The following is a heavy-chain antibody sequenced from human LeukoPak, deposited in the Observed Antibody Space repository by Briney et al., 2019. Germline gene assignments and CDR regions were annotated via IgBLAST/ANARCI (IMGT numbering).Heavy chain of an antibody. J-gene: IGHJ3*02. CDR1: GFTFSSYW. V-gene: IGHV3-74*01. CDR2: INSDGSTT. Sequence: GGSLRLSCAASGFTFSSYWMHGVRQAPAKGLVGVSRINSDGSTTRYADSVKGRFTISRDNAKNTLYLQMNSLRAEDTAVYYYARPPPAWHNAFDIWGQGTMVTVSS. CDR3: ARPPPAWHNAFDI.